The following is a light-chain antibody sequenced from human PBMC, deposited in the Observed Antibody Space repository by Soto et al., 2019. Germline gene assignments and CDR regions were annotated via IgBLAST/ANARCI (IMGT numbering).Light chain of an antibody. CDR1: QSVSSSY. CDR2: RAS. V-gene: IGKV3-20*01. Sequence: EIVLTQSPGTLSLSPGERATLSCRASQSVSSSYLAWYQQKPGQAPRLLIYRASSRATGIPDRFSGSGSGTDFTLSISRLEPEDFAVYYFQQYGNSWTFGQGTKVEIK. CDR3: QQYGNSWT. J-gene: IGKJ1*01.